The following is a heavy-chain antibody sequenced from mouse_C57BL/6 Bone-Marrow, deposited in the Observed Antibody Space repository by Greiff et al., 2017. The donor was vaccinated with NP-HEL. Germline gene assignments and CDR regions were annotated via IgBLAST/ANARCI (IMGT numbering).Heavy chain of an antibody. CDR2: TFYSGIT. D-gene: IGHD3-1*01. CDR1: GFSINSDCY. Sequence: EVQLVESGPSLVRPSQTLSLTCTVTGFSINSDCYWIWIRQFPGNKLEYIGYTFYSGITYYNPSLESRTYITRDTSKNQFSLKLSSVTTEDTATYYCARGANFYWYFDVWGTGTTVTVSS. CDR3: ARGANFYWYFDV. J-gene: IGHJ1*03. V-gene: IGHV3-3*01.